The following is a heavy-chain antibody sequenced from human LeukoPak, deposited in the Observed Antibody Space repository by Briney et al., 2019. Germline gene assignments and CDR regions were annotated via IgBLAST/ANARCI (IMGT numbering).Heavy chain of an antibody. CDR1: GGSFSGYY. Sequence: SETLSLTCAVYGGSFSGYYWSWIRQPPGKGLEWIGSIYYSGSTYYNPSLKSRVTISVDTSKNQFSLKLSSVTAAGTAVYYCARAPGVMLYNWNYNPINFDYWGQGTLVTVSS. CDR2: IYYSGST. D-gene: IGHD1-7*01. J-gene: IGHJ4*02. V-gene: IGHV4-34*01. CDR3: ARAPGVMLYNWNYNPINFDY.